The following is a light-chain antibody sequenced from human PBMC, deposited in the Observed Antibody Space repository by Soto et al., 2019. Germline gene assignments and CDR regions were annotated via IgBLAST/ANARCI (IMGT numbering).Light chain of an antibody. J-gene: IGKJ1*01. Sequence: DIQMTQSPSSLSASVGDRVTITCRASQSISSYLNWYQQKPGKALKLLIYAASSLQSGVPSRFSGSGAGTDFTLTISRLQPEDFATYDCQQSYRTPRTFGQGTKVEIK. CDR3: QQSYRTPRT. CDR1: QSISSY. V-gene: IGKV1-39*01. CDR2: AAS.